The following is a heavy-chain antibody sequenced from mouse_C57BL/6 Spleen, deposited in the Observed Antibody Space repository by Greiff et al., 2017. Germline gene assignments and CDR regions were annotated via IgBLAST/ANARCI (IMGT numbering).Heavy chain of an antibody. CDR3: AIGRSPWFAY. V-gene: IGHV1-69*01. CDR1: GYTFTSYW. J-gene: IGHJ3*01. CDR2: IDPSDSYT. D-gene: IGHD2-14*01. Sequence: VQLQQPGAELVMPGASVKLSCKASGYTFTSYWMHWVKQRPGQGLEWIGEIDPSDSYTNYNQKFKGKSTLTVDKSSSTAYMQRSSLTSEDSAVYYCAIGRSPWFAYWGQGTLVTVSA.